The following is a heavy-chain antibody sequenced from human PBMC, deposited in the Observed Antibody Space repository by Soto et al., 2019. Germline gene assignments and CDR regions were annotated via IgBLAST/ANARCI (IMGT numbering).Heavy chain of an antibody. Sequence: SVKVSCKASGGTFSSYAISWVRQAPGQGLEWMGGIIPIFGTANYAQKFQGRVTITADKSTSTAYMELSSLRSEDTAVYYCAREGACSGGSCYPYYFDYWGQGTLVPVSS. CDR2: IIPIFGTA. J-gene: IGHJ4*02. CDR3: AREGACSGGSCYPYYFDY. D-gene: IGHD2-15*01. CDR1: GGTFSSYA. V-gene: IGHV1-69*06.